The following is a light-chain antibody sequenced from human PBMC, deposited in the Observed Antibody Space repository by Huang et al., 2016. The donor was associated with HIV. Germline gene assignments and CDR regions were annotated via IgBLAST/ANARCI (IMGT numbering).Light chain of an antibody. CDR1: QSIKNY. CDR2: DAS. V-gene: IGKV3-11*01. Sequence: IVLTQSPATLSLSPGESATLSCKASQSIKNYLAWYQQKPGQAPRLLIYDASTRATGTPARFSGSGSGTDFTLTISSLEPEDFAVYYCQQRDTWLITFGQGTRLEIK. J-gene: IGKJ5*01. CDR3: QQRDTWLIT.